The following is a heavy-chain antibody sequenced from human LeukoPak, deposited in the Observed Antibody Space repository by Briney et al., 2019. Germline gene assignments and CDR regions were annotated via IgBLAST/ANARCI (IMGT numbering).Heavy chain of an antibody. Sequence: SETLSLTCTVSGGSISSSSYYWGWIRQPPGKGLEWIGSIYYSGSTYYNPSLKSRVTISVDTSKNQFSLKLSSVTAADTAVYYCARHRYCSSTSCYFFDYWGQGTLVTVSS. V-gene: IGHV4-39*01. CDR3: ARHRYCSSTSCYFFDY. J-gene: IGHJ4*02. D-gene: IGHD2-2*01. CDR1: GGSISSSSYY. CDR2: IYYSGST.